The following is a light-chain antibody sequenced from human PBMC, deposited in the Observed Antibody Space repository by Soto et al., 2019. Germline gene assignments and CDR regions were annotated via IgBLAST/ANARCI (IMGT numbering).Light chain of an antibody. CDR1: QGISSY. CDR2: AAS. CDR3: QQYNSYWT. Sequence: AIRMTHSPSSVSASTVDRVTITCRASQGISSYLAWYQQKPGKAPKLLIYAASSLQSGVPSRFSGSGSGTEFTLTISSLQPDDFATYYCQQYNSYWTFGQGTKVDIK. V-gene: IGKV1-8*01. J-gene: IGKJ1*01.